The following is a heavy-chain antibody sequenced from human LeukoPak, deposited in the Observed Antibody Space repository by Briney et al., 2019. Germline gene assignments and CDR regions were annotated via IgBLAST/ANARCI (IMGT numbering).Heavy chain of an antibody. Sequence: PGGSLRLSCAASGFTFSSYGMHWVRQAPGKGLEWVAVIWYDGSNKYYADSVKGRFTISRDNSKNTLCLQMNSLRAEDTAVYYCARVVKVGDWPAIDYWGQGTLVTVSS. CDR1: GFTFSSYG. CDR2: IWYDGSNK. D-gene: IGHD2/OR15-2a*01. J-gene: IGHJ4*02. CDR3: ARVVKVGDWPAIDY. V-gene: IGHV3-33*01.